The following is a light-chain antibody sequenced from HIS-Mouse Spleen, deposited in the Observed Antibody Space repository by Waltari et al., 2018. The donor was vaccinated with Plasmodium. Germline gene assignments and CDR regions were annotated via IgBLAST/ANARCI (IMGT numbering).Light chain of an antibody. CDR2: DVS. CDR3: SSYTSSSTWV. Sequence: QSALTQPASVSGSPGQPITIPCTGTSSDVGGYNYFSWYQQHPGKAPKLMIYDVSNRPSGVSNRFSGSKSGNTASLTISGLQAEDEADYYCSSYTSSSTWVFGGGTKLTVL. V-gene: IGLV2-14*03. CDR1: SSDVGGYNY. J-gene: IGLJ3*02.